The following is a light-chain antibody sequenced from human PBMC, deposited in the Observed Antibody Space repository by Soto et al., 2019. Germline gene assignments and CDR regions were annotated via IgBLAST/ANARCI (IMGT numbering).Light chain of an antibody. CDR2: WAS. V-gene: IGKV4-1*01. Sequence: ETVVTRSPDSLPLSLGGGATTTSKSGQRVFNSSKIMNYLAWYQQKPGQPPKLLIYWASTRESGVPNRFSGSGSGTDFTLTISSLQAEDVAVYYCQQYYSTPRTFGQGTKLEIK. CDR3: QQYYSTPRT. CDR1: QRVFNSSKIMNY. J-gene: IGKJ2*01.